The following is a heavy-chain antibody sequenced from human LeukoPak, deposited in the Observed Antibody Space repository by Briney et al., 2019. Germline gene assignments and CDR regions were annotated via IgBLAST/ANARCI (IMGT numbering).Heavy chain of an antibody. V-gene: IGHV4-34*01. Sequence: SETLSLTCAVYGGSFSGYYWSWIRQPPGKGLEWIGEINHSGSTNYNPSLKSRVTISVDTSKNQFSLKLSSVTAADTAVYYCAGDDSSGILIWGQGTLVTVSS. CDR2: INHSGST. D-gene: IGHD3-22*01. CDR3: AGDDSSGILI. J-gene: IGHJ4*02. CDR1: GGSFSGYY.